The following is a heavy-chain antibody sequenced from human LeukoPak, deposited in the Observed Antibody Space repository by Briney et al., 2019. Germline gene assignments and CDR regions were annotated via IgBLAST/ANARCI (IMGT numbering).Heavy chain of an antibody. CDR2: ISSNGGTI. CDR3: VKDVQRGFDYTNSLDH. J-gene: IGHJ4*02. CDR1: GFTFSSSS. Sequence: PGGSLRLSCVASGFTFSSSSLNWVRQAPGKGLEWLSYISSNGGTIYYADSVKGRFTISRDNVNNSLHLEMNSLRAEDTAVYFCVKDVQRGFDYTNSLDHWGQGTLVAVSS. V-gene: IGHV3-48*01. D-gene: IGHD4-11*01.